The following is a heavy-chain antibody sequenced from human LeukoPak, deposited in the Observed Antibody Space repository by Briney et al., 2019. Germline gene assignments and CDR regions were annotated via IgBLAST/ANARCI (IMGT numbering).Heavy chain of an antibody. CDR1: GFTFSSYW. D-gene: IGHD6-19*01. J-gene: IGHJ3*02. CDR3: ARDRQWLVLSAFDI. Sequence: GGSLRLSCAASGFTFSSYWMSWVRQAPGKGLEWVANIKQDGSEKYYVDSVKGRFTISRDNAKNSLYLQVNSLRAEDTAVYYCARDRQWLVLSAFDIWGQGTMVTVSS. V-gene: IGHV3-7*01. CDR2: IKQDGSEK.